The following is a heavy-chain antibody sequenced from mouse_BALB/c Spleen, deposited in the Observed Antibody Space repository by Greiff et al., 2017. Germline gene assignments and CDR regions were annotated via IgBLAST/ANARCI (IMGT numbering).Heavy chain of an antibody. V-gene: IGHV5-6-4*01. J-gene: IGHJ3*01. D-gene: IGHD2-4*01. CDR2: ISSGGSYT. Sequence: DVMLVESGGGLVKPGGSLKLSCAASGFTFSSYTMSWVRQTPEKRLEWVATISSGGSYTYYPDSVKGRFTISRDNAKNTLYLQMSSLKSEDTAMYYCTRDDYDGGAYAYWGQGTLVTVSA. CDR1: GFTFSSYT. CDR3: TRDDYDGGAYAY.